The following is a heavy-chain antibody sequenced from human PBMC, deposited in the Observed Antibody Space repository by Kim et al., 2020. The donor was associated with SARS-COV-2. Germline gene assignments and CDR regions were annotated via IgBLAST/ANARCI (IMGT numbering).Heavy chain of an antibody. Sequence: SETLSLTCAVYGGSFSGYYWSWMRQPPGKGLEWIGEINHSGSTNYNPSLKSRVTISVDTSKNQFSLKLSSVTAADTAVYYCARGYYYDSSGSLASDYWGQGALVTVS. CDR2: INHSGST. CDR3: ARGYYYDSSGSLASDY. J-gene: IGHJ4*02. D-gene: IGHD3-22*01. V-gene: IGHV4-34*01. CDR1: GGSFSGYY.